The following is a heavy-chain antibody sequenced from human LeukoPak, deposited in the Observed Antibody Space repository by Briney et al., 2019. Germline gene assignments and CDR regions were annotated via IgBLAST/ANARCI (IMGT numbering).Heavy chain of an antibody. Sequence: SVKVSCKASGGTFSSYALSWVRQAPGQGLEWMGRIIPILGIANYAQKFQGRVTITVDKSTSTAYMELSSLRSEDTAVYYCARNYGDYDPHYFDYWGQGTLVTVSS. CDR2: IIPILGIA. CDR3: ARNYGDYDPHYFDY. V-gene: IGHV1-69*04. J-gene: IGHJ4*02. CDR1: GGTFSSYA. D-gene: IGHD4-17*01.